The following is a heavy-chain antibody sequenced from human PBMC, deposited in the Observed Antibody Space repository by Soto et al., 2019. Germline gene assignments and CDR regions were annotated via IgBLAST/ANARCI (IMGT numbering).Heavy chain of an antibody. J-gene: IGHJ4*02. Sequence: QVQLVQSGAEVKNPGSSVKVSCKTSGGTFNSYLIDWVRQAPGQGLEWMGGIIPAFGTAKYAQKFQGRVTIPADKSTTTAYMEMSTLTSEDTAVYYCARGLDQPPVGLYFDTWGQGTLVTVSS. V-gene: IGHV1-69*06. CDR3: ARGLDQPPVGLYFDT. D-gene: IGHD2-2*01. CDR1: GGTFNSYL. CDR2: IIPAFGTA.